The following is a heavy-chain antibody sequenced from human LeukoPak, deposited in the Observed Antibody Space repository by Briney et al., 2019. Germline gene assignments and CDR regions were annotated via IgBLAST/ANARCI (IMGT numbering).Heavy chain of an antibody. D-gene: IGHD2-8*02. V-gene: IGHV3-30*02. CDR1: GFTFSSYG. CDR3: ATYRQVLLPFES. J-gene: IGHJ4*02. CDR2: IRYDGSNK. Sequence: GGSLRLSCAASGFTFSSYGMHWVRQAPGKGLEWVAFIRYDGSNKYYADSVKGRFTISRDNSKNTLSLQMNSLRAEDTAIYYCATYRQVLLPFESWGQGTLVTVSS.